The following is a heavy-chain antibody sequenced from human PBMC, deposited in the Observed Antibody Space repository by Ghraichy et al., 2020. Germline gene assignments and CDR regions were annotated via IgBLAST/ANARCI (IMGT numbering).Heavy chain of an antibody. CDR2: ISDSGAST. V-gene: IGHV3-23*01. Sequence: GGSLRLSCAASGFTFSYYAMSWVRQAPGKGLEWVSGISDSGASTYYADSVKGRFTISRDNSKNTLYLQMNSLRAEDTAVYYCARGGCSSTSCSVGYWGQGTPVTVSS. J-gene: IGHJ4*02. CDR1: GFTFSYYA. D-gene: IGHD2-2*01. CDR3: ARGGCSSTSCSVGY.